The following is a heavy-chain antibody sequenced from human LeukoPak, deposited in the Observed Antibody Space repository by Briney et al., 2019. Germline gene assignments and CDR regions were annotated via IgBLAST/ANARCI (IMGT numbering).Heavy chain of an antibody. Sequence: SETLSLTCAAYGGSFSGYYWSWIRQPPGKGLEWIGEINHSGSTNYNPSLKSRVTISVDTSKNQFSLKLSSVTAADTAVYYCARGPTPPAFDIWGQGTMVTVSS. CDR3: ARGPTPPAFDI. CDR1: GGSFSGYY. J-gene: IGHJ3*02. V-gene: IGHV4-34*01. CDR2: INHSGST.